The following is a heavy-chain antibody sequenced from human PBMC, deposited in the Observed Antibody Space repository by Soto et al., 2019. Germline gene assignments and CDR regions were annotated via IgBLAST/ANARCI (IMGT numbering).Heavy chain of an antibody. V-gene: IGHV1-3*01. J-gene: IGHJ4*02. CDR1: GFTFTNYI. CDR3: ARDQYCDTIGCRYFYSF. CDR2: INAGNGNT. Sequence: QVQLVQSGAEVKKPGASVKVSCKASGFTFTNYIIHWLRQAPGQRPEWMGWINAGNGNTKYSQDFQGRANIVRDTSASTVYMELSSLKFEDTAVYYCARDQYCDTIGCRYFYSFWGQGTLVTVSS. D-gene: IGHD3-16*01.